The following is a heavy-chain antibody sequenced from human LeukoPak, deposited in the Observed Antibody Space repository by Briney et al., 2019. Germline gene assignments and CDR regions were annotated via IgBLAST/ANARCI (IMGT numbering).Heavy chain of an antibody. CDR1: GGSISSYY. CDR3: ARHGSDYGDYVYFDY. V-gene: IGHV4-59*08. D-gene: IGHD4-17*01. J-gene: IGHJ4*02. CDR2: IYYSGST. Sequence: MSSETLSLTCTVSGGSISSYYWSWIRQPPGKGLEWIGYIYYSGSTNYNPSLKSRVTISVDTSKNQFSLKLSSVTAADTAVYYCARHGSDYGDYVYFDYWGQGTLVTVSS.